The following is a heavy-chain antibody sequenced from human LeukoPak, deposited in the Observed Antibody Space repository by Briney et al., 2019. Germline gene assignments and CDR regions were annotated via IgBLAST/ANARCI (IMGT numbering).Heavy chain of an antibody. J-gene: IGHJ4*02. CDR3: ASASGVVAATLDY. V-gene: IGHV3-30-3*01. Sequence: PGGSLRLSCAASGFTFSSYAMHWVRQAPGKGLEWVAVISYDGSNKYYADSVKGRFTISRDNSKNTLYLQMNSLRAEDTAVYYCASASGVVAATLDYWGQGTLVTVSS. CDR1: GFTFSSYA. CDR2: ISYDGSNK. D-gene: IGHD2-15*01.